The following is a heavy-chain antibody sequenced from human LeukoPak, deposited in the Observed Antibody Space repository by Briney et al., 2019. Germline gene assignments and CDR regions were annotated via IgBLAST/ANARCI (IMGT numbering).Heavy chain of an antibody. V-gene: IGHV3-9*01. CDR3: AKDKLAVAGTGVYFDY. Sequence: GGSLRLSCAASGLTFGDYAMHWVRQAPGKGLEWVWGISWNSGSIGYADSVKGRFTTSKDNAKHNLYLQMNRLRAEDTALYYCAKDKLAVAGTGVYFDYWGQGTLVTVSS. J-gene: IGHJ4*02. D-gene: IGHD6-19*01. CDR1: GLTFGDYA. CDR2: ISWNSGSI.